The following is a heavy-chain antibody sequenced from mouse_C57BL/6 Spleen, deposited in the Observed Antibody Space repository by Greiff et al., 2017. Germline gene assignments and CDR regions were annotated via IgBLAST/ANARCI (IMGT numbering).Heavy chain of an antibody. V-gene: IGHV1-42*01. J-gene: IGHJ2*01. CDR2: INPSTGGT. CDR1: GYSFTGYY. D-gene: IGHD2-3*01. Sequence: EVQLQQSGPELVKPGASVKISCKASGYSFTGYYMNWVKQSPEKSLEWIGEINPSTGGTTYNQKFKAKATLTVDKSSSTAYMQLKSLTSEDSAVYYCAREDDGYSDYWGQGTTLTVSS. CDR3: AREDDGYSDY.